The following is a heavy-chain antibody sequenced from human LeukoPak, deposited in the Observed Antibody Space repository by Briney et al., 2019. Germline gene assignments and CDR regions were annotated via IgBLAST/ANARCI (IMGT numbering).Heavy chain of an antibody. CDR3: AKVFDPHGGLVGATYEGDY. CDR1: GVTFSSYG. V-gene: IGHV3-30*18. D-gene: IGHD1-26*01. Sequence: GGSLRLSCAASGVTFSSYGMDWVRQAPGKGLEWVAVISYDGSNKYYADSVKGRFTISRDNSKNTLYLQMNSLRAVDTAVYYCAKVFDPHGGLVGATYEGDYWGQGTLVTVSS. J-gene: IGHJ4*02. CDR2: ISYDGSNK.